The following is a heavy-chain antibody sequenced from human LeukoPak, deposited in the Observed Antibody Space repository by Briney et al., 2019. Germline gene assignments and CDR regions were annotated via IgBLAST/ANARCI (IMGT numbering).Heavy chain of an antibody. CDR1: GGTFSSYA. V-gene: IGHV1-69*05. CDR2: IIPIFGTA. J-gene: IGHJ4*02. CDR3: ARADQYSRQIDY. D-gene: IGHD6-6*01. Sequence: PWASVKVSCKASGGTFSSYAISWVRQAPGQGLEWMGGIIPIFGTANYAQKFQGRVTITTDESTSTAYMELSSLRSEDTAVYYCARADQYSRQIDYWGQGTLVNVSS.